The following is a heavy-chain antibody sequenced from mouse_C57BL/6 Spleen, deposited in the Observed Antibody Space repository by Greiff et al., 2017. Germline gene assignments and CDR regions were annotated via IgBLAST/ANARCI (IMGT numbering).Heavy chain of an antibody. Sequence: VQLQESGAELARPGASVKLSCKASGYTFTSYGISWVKQRTGQGLEWIGEIYPRSGNTYYNEKFKGKATLTADKSSSTAYMELRSLTSEDSAVYVCARLSITTLPPAYWGQGTLVTVSA. CDR1: GYTFTSYG. D-gene: IGHD1-2*01. CDR2: IYPRSGNT. J-gene: IGHJ3*01. V-gene: IGHV1-81*01. CDR3: ARLSITTLPPAY.